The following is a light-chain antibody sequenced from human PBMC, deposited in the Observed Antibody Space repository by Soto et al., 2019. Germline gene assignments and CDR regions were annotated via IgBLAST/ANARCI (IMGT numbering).Light chain of an antibody. Sequence: DIQMTQSPSTLSASVGDRVTITCRASQSISSWLAWYQQKPGKAPKLLIYDASSLESGVPSRFSGSGSGTEFTRSISGLQPDDFATYYCQQYNSYWTFGQGTKVEI. CDR3: QQYNSYWT. CDR2: DAS. V-gene: IGKV1-5*01. J-gene: IGKJ1*01. CDR1: QSISSW.